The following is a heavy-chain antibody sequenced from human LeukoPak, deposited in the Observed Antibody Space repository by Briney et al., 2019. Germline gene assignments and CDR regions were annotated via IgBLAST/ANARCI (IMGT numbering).Heavy chain of an antibody. J-gene: IGHJ5*02. V-gene: IGHV3-21*01. CDR1: GFPFSAYS. CDR3: ARTYSSSSAWFDP. Sequence: PGGSLRLSCAASGFPFSAYSMNWVRQAPGKGLEWVSSISGSSSYMFYADSVKGRFTISRDNAKNSLYLQMNSLRAEDTAVYYCARTYSSSSAWFDPWGQGTLVTVSS. CDR2: ISGSSSYM. D-gene: IGHD6-6*01.